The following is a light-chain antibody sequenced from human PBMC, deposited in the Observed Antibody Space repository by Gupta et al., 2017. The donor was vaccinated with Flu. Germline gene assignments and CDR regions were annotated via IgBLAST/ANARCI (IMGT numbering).Light chain of an antibody. Sequence: AVMTQSPLSLPVTLGQPASISCRSSQGLVYSDGNTYLHWFQQRPGQSPRRLIYKGSYRDSGVPDRFSGSGSGTDFTLKISRVEAEDVGIYCCRQGAHCPWAFGPGTTVEIK. CDR3: RQGAHCPWA. J-gene: IGKJ1*01. CDR2: KGS. V-gene: IGKV2-30*01. CDR1: QGLVYSDGNTY.